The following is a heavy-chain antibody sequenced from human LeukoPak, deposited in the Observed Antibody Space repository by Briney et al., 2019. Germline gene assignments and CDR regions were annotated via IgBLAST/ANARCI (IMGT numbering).Heavy chain of an antibody. J-gene: IGHJ4*02. V-gene: IGHV4-38-2*01. CDR2: IYHSGST. D-gene: IGHD3-3*01. CDR1: GYSISSGYY. CDR3: ARLSDWSGSSTPH. Sequence: SETLSLTCAVSGYSISSGYYWGWIRQPPGKGLEWIGSIYHSGSTYYNPSLKSRVTISVDTSKNQFSLKLSSVTAADTAVYYCARLSDWSGSSTPHWGQGTLVTVSS.